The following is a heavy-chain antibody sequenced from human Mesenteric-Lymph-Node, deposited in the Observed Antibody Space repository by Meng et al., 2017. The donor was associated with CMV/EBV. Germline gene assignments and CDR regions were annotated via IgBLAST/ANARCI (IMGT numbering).Heavy chain of an antibody. V-gene: IGHV3-43*01. J-gene: IGHJ6*02. Sequence: GGSLRLSCAASGFTFDDYTMHWVRQAPGKGLEWVSLISWDGGSTYYADSVKGRFTISRDNSKNSLYLQMNSLRTEDTALYYCAKDISDYYGMDVWGQGTTVTVSS. CDR3: AKDISDYYGMDV. CDR1: GFTFDDYT. CDR2: ISWDGGST.